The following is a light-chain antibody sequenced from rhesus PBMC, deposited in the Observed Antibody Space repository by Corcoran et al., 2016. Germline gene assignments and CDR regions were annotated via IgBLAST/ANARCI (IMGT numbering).Light chain of an antibody. Sequence: DIQMNQSPSSLSASVGDTVTITCRASQGISSYLAWYQQKQGKAPKPLIYYASNLESGVPSRFSGSGSGTEFTLTISSLQPEDFATYYCQQYNSAPLTFGGGTKVEIK. J-gene: IGKJ4*01. V-gene: IGKV1-37*01. CDR3: QQYNSAPLT. CDR1: QGISSY. CDR2: YAS.